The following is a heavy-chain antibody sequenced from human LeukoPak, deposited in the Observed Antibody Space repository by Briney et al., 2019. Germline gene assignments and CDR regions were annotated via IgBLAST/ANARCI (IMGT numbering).Heavy chain of an antibody. CDR2: IIPIFGTA. V-gene: IGHV1-69*13. D-gene: IGHD3-22*01. Sequence: SVKVSCKASGGTFSSYAISWVRQAPREGLEWMGGIIPIFGTANYAQKFQGRVTITADESTSTAYMELSSLRSEDTAVYYCARAYYDSSGYFHEKYYFDYWGQGTLVTVSS. CDR3: ARAYYDSSGYFHEKYYFDY. CDR1: GGTFSSYA. J-gene: IGHJ4*02.